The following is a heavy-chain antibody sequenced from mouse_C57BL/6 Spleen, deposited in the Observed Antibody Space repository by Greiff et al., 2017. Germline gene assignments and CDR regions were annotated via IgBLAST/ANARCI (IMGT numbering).Heavy chain of an antibody. CDR3: ARSAFAY. J-gene: IGHJ3*01. CDR1: GYTFTSYA. CDR2: IYPRDGST. V-gene: IGHV1-85*01. Sequence: VQLQQSGPELVKPGASVKLSCKASGYTFTSYAINWVKQRPGQGLEWIGWIYPRDGSTKYNEKFKGKATLTVDTSSSTPYMELHSLTSEDSAVYCCARSAFAYWGQGTLVTVSA.